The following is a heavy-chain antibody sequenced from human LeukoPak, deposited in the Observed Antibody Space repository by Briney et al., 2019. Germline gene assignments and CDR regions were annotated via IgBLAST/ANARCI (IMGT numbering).Heavy chain of an antibody. J-gene: IGHJ4*02. Sequence: ASVKVPCKASGYTFTNYYIHWVRQAPGQGLEWMGITDPIGGSTNYAQKFQGRVTMTKDTSTSTVYMELSSLRSEDSAVYYCARWTTTYLDYWGQGTLVTVSS. V-gene: IGHV1-46*01. CDR3: ARWTTTYLDY. CDR1: GYTFTNYY. CDR2: TDPIGGST. D-gene: IGHD4-11*01.